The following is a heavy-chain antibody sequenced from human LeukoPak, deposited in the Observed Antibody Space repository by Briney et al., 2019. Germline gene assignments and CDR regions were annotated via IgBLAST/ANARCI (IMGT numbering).Heavy chain of an antibody. CDR1: GFAFSSHS. CDR3: ARQKGYCYDGVCLDYQYHGMDV. Sequence: GGSLRLSCAASGFAFSSHSFNWVRQPPGKGLEWVASISSGSHHIYYADFVKGRFNISRDNARNSLELHLNSLRAEDTAAYYCARQKGYCYDGVCLDYQYHGMDVWGQGTTVTVSS. D-gene: IGHD2-8*01. V-gene: IGHV3-21*06. CDR2: ISSGSHHI. J-gene: IGHJ6*02.